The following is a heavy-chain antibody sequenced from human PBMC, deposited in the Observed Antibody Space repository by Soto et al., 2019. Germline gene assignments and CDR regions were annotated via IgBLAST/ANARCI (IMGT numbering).Heavy chain of an antibody. Sequence: QVQLVESGGGVVQPGRSLRLSCAASGFTFSSYGMHWVRQAPGKGLEWVAVIWYDGSNKYYADSVKGRFTISRDNSKNTLYLKMTSLRSEDTAVYCGARDWGKVWCGELRYSFDYWGQGTLVTVFS. J-gene: IGHJ4*02. V-gene: IGHV3-33*01. CDR1: GFTFSSYG. CDR3: ARDWGKVWCGELRYSFDY. D-gene: IGHD3-10*01. CDR2: IWYDGSNK.